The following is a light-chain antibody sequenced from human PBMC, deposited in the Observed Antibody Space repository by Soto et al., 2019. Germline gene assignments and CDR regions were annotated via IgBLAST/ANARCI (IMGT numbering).Light chain of an antibody. CDR2: EVT. CDR1: SSDVGKYDR. CDR3: SSYISTSRYV. V-gene: IGLV2-18*02. J-gene: IGLJ1*01. Sequence: QSALTQPPSVSGSPGQSVTISCTGTSSDVGKYDRVSWYQQPPGKAPKLIIYEVTNRPSGVPARFSGSKSGNTASLTISGLQAEDEADYYCSSYISTSRYVFGAGTKLTVL.